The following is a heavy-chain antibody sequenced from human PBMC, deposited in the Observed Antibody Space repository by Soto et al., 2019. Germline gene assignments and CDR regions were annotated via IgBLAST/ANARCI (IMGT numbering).Heavy chain of an antibody. V-gene: IGHV3-11*01. D-gene: IGHD5-12*01. J-gene: IGHJ4*02. Sequence: GGSLRLSCAASGFTFSDYYMSWIRQAPGKGPEWISYISTSGTTIYYVDSVKGRFTISRDNTKNSLYLQMNSLRGEDTAVYYCARALSGYDFRSPSGYWGQGTLVTVSS. CDR1: GFTFSDYY. CDR2: ISTSGTTI. CDR3: ARALSGYDFRSPSGY.